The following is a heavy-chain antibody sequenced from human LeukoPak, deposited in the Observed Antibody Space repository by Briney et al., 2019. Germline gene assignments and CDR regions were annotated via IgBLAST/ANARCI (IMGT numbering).Heavy chain of an antibody. D-gene: IGHD3-10*01. V-gene: IGHV4-59*01. CDR3: ARAGIYGSGSHYFDY. CDR2: IYYSGGT. CDR1: GGSISSYY. J-gene: IGHJ4*02. Sequence: SEALSLTCTVSGGSISSYYWSWIRQPPGKGLEWIGYIYYSGGTNYNPSLKSRVTISVDTSKNQFSLKLSSVTAADTAVYYCARAGIYGSGSHYFDYWGQGTLVTVSS.